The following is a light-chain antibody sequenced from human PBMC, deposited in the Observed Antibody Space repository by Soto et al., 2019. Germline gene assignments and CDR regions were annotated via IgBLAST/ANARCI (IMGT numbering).Light chain of an antibody. CDR2: GAS. CDR3: QHYDGYPQT. V-gene: IGKV1-16*01. CDR1: QGISNY. Sequence: DIQMTQSPSSLSASVGDRVTITCRASQGISNYVAWFQQKPGKAPKSLIYGASSLHSGVPSRYSGSGSETHFTLTISSLQRDDFATYYCQHYDGYPQTFGQGTRLEIK. J-gene: IGKJ5*01.